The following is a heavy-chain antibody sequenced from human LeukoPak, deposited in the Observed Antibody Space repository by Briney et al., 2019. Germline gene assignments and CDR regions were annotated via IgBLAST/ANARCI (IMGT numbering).Heavy chain of an antibody. CDR3: ARDTVMGSY. J-gene: IGHJ4*02. V-gene: IGHV4-34*01. CDR1: GGSSSSYY. D-gene: IGHD4-17*01. CDR2: INHSGTT. Sequence: SETLSLTCAVNGGSSSSYYWNWIRQPPGKGLEWIGEINHSGTTNYNPSLKSRVTISVDTSKNQFSLKLSSVTAADTAVYYCARDTVMGSYWGQGTLVTVSS.